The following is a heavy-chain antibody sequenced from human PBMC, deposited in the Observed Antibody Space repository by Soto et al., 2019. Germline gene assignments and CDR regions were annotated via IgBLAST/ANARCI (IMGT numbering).Heavy chain of an antibody. J-gene: IGHJ6*02. V-gene: IGHV1-3*01. CDR1: GYTFTSYA. CDR2: INAGNGNT. CDR3: ARDRIVVVPAARDRYYYYGMSV. Sequence: ASVKVSCKASGYTFTSYAMHWVRQAPGQRLEWMGWINAGNGNTKYSQKFQGRVTIIADESTSTAYMELSSLRSEDTAVYYCARDRIVVVPAARDRYYYYGMSVPGQGTTVTVSS. D-gene: IGHD2-2*01.